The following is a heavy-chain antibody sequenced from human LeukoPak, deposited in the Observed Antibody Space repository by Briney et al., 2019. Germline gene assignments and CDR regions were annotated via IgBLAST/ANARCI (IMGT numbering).Heavy chain of an antibody. Sequence: SETLSLTCTVSGGSITNYYWSWIRQPPGKGLEWIAYIYYSGSTNYNPSLKSRVTMSADTSKNQFSLKLRSVTAADTAVYYCARGGYQTDYWGQGTLVTVSS. J-gene: IGHJ4*02. CDR2: IYYSGST. CDR3: ARGGYQTDY. CDR1: GGSITNYY. V-gene: IGHV4-59*01. D-gene: IGHD5-12*01.